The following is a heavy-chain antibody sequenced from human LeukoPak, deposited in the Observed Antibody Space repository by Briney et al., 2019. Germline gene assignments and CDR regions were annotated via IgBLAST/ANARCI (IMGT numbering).Heavy chain of an antibody. CDR2: ISTSGNTI. D-gene: IGHD5-18*01. J-gene: IGHJ4*02. V-gene: IGHV3-48*03. Sequence: PGGSLRLSCAASGFTFSGYEMNWVRQAPGKGLGWVSFISTSGNTIYYAESLKGRFTVSRDNARNSLYLQVNSLRAEDTAIYYCARDGPGYSFDYWGQGTLVTVSS. CDR1: GFTFSGYE. CDR3: ARDGPGYSFDY.